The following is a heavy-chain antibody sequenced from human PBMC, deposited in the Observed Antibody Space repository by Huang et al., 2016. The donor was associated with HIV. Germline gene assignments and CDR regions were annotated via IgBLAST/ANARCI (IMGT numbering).Heavy chain of an antibody. D-gene: IGHD3-10*01. Sequence: QLLLQESGPGLVKPSEALALTCAVSGGSIRSSDYHWGWLRPPPGKGLGWIGSIYYKGSSHYSPALKGRVTKAVDTSKNLVFLHPTSMTAADTAVYYCARHREGPVAYYSGWGSHLNYMDVWGRGRTVVVSS. CDR2: IYYKGSS. CDR3: ARHREGPVAYYSGWGSHLNYMDV. CDR1: GGSIRSSDYH. J-gene: IGHJ6*03. V-gene: IGHV4-39*01.